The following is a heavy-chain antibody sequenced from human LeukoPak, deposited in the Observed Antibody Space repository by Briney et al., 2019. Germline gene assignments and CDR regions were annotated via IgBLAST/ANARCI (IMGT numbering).Heavy chain of an antibody. V-gene: IGHV4-31*03. J-gene: IGHJ5*02. CDR2: IYYSGST. D-gene: IGHD1-14*01. Sequence: SETLSLTCIVSGGSISSGGYYWSWIRQHPGKGLEWIGYIYYSGSTYYNPSLKSRITISEDTSKNQFSLKLSSVTAADTAVYYCARGLGGPDWFDPWGQGTLATVSS. CDR3: ARGLGGPDWFDP. CDR1: GGSISSGGYY.